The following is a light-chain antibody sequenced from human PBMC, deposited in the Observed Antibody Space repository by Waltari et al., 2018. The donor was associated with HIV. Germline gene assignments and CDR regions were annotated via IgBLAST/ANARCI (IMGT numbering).Light chain of an antibody. V-gene: IGLV2-14*01. Sequence: QSALTPPASVSGSPGQSITISCTGTSSDVGGYNYVSWYQQYPGKAPKLMIYDVSNRPSGVSNRFSGSKSGNTASLTISGLQAEDEADYYCSSYTSSSTRVFGGGTKLTVL. CDR1: SSDVGGYNY. CDR3: SSYTSSSTRV. CDR2: DVS. J-gene: IGLJ3*02.